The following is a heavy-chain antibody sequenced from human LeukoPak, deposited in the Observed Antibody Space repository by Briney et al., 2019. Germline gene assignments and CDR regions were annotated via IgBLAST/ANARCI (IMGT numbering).Heavy chain of an antibody. CDR3: ARESSSLHYFDY. J-gene: IGHJ4*02. V-gene: IGHV1-69*04. Sequence: SVKVSCKASGGTFSSYTISWVRQAPGQGLEWMGRIIPILGIANYAQKFQGRVTITADKSTSTAYMELSSLRSEDTAVYYCARESSSLHYFDYWGQGTPVTVSS. D-gene: IGHD6-13*01. CDR2: IIPILGIA. CDR1: GGTFSSYT.